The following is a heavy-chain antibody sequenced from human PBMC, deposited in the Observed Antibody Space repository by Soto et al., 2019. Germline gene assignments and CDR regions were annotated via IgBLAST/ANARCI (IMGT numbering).Heavy chain of an antibody. J-gene: IGHJ6*02. CDR2: IVVSSGNT. V-gene: IGHV1-58*01. D-gene: IGHD3-16*02. CDR1: GFTFTSSA. CDR3: AEYRLGELPFPAFSGMDV. Sequence: ASVKVSCKASGFTFTSSAVQWVRQARGQRLEWIGWIVVSSGNTNYAQKFQERVTITRDMSTSTAYMELSSLRSEDTAVYYCAEYRLGELPFPAFSGMDVWGQRTTVTVSS.